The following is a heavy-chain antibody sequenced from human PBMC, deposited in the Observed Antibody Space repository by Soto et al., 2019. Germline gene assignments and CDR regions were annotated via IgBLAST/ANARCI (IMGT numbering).Heavy chain of an antibody. Sequence: PGGSLRLSCAASGFTFSNAWINWVRQAPGKGLEWVSYISSSGSTIYYADSVKGRFTISRDNAKNSLYLQMNSLRAEDTAVYYCARDMRWFGELLDKNDAFDIWGQGTMVTVSS. J-gene: IGHJ3*02. D-gene: IGHD3-10*01. CDR2: ISSSGSTI. CDR1: GFTFSNAW. CDR3: ARDMRWFGELLDKNDAFDI. V-gene: IGHV3-11*01.